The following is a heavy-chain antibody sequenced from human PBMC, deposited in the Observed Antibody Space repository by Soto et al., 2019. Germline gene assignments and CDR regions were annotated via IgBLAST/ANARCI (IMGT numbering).Heavy chain of an antibody. CDR3: AKDTEASSWQSRTRDGPAGMDV. CDR2: ISYDGSNK. CDR1: GFTFSSYG. Sequence: PGGSLRLSCAASGFTFSSYGMHWVRQAPGKGLEWVAVISYDGSNKYYADSVKGRFTISRDNSKNTLYLQMNSLRAEDTAVYYCAKDTEASSWQSRTRDGPAGMDVWGQGTTVTVSS. V-gene: IGHV3-30*18. J-gene: IGHJ6*02. D-gene: IGHD6-13*01.